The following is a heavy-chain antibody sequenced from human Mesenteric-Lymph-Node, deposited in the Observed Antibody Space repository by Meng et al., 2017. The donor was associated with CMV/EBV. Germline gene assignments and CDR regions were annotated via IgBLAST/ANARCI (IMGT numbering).Heavy chain of an antibody. Sequence: GESLKISCAASGFAFNIYAMGWVRQAPGKGLEWVSVIYGGGSNTYYGDSVKGWFTISRDNSKNTLYLQMNSLRAEDTAVYYCAKGGGFTPYCYFDVWGRGTLVTVSS. CDR1: GFAFNIYA. V-gene: IGHV3-23*03. CDR2: IYGGGSNT. D-gene: IGHD3-16*01. CDR3: AKGGGFTPYCYFDV. J-gene: IGHJ2*01.